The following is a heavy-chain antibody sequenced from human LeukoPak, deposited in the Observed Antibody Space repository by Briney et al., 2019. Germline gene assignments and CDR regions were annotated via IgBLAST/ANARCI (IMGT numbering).Heavy chain of an antibody. J-gene: IGHJ3*02. Sequence: KAGGSLRLSCAASGFTFSDYYMSWIRQPPGKGLEWIGSIYYSGSTYYNPSLKSRVTISVDTSKNQFSLKLSSVTAADTAVYYCARDRRIGYYYDSSGYYHDAFDIWGQGTMVTVSS. CDR2: IYYSGST. CDR1: GFTFSDYY. CDR3: ARDRRIGYYYDSSGYYHDAFDI. V-gene: IGHV4-38-2*02. D-gene: IGHD3-22*01.